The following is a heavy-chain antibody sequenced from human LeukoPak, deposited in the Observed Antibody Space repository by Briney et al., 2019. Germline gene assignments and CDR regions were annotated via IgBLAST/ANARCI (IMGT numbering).Heavy chain of an antibody. CDR1: GXSFNNNC. D-gene: IGHD6-25*01. J-gene: IGHJ5*02. Sequence: PGESLKISFKGAGXSFNNNCIGWVRQMPGKGLEWMGIIYPGDSHIRYNPSFQGQVTMSADKSTNTAYLQWSSLKASDTAIYYCARTSANWFDAWGQGTLVTVSS. CDR3: ARTSANWFDA. V-gene: IGHV5-51*01. CDR2: IYPGDSHI.